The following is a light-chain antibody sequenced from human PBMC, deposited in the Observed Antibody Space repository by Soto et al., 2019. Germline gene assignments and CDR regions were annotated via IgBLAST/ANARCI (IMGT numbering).Light chain of an antibody. V-gene: IGLV1-40*01. CDR3: QSYDSSLSGWV. CDR2: GNS. CDR1: SSNIGAGYD. J-gene: IGLJ3*02. Sequence: QSVLTQPPSVSGAPGRRVPISCTGASSNIGAGYDVHWYQQLPGTAPKLLIYGNSNRPSGVPDRFSGSKSGTSASLAITGLQAEDEADYYCQSYDSSLSGWVFGGGTKLT.